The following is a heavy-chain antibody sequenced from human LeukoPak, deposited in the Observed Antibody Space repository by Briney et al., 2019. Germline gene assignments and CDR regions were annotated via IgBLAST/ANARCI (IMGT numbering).Heavy chain of an antibody. CDR1: GYTFTSYG. CDR2: ISAYNGNT. Sequence: ASVKVSCKASGYTFTSYGISWVRQAPGQGLEWMGWISAYNGNTNYAQKLQGRVTMTTDTSTSTAYMEPRSLRSDDTAVYYCARVGPLSSSWYSRTYYYYGMDVWGQGTTVTVSS. J-gene: IGHJ6*02. D-gene: IGHD6-13*01. V-gene: IGHV1-18*01. CDR3: ARVGPLSSSWYSRTYYYYGMDV.